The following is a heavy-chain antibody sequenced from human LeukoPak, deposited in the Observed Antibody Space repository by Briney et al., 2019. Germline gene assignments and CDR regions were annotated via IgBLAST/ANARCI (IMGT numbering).Heavy chain of an antibody. CDR3: ARDDTNWGRHFDY. CDR2: INSDGSST. J-gene: IGHJ4*02. D-gene: IGHD7-27*01. CDR1: GFTFSSYW. Sequence: GGSLRLSCAASGFTFSSYWMHWVRQAPGKGLVWVSRINSDGSSTSYADSVKGRFTISRDNSKNTLYLQMNSLRAEDTAVYYCARDDTNWGRHFDYWGQGTLVTVSS. V-gene: IGHV3-74*01.